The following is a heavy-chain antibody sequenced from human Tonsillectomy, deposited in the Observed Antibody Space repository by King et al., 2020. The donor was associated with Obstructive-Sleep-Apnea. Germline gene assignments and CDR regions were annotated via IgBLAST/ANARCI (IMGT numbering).Heavy chain of an antibody. CDR2: ISWDGGTT. V-gene: IGHV3-43*01. CDR3: AKDVGPDCYCLGRYALTYSFDY. J-gene: IGHJ4*02. Sequence: VQLVESGGVVVQPGGSLRLSCAASGFTFDDYTMHWVRQAPGEGLEWVSLISWDGGTTYYADSVKGRFTISSDNSKNSLYLQMNSLRTEDTALYYFAKDVGPDCYCLGRYALTYSFDYWGQGTLVTVSS. D-gene: IGHD2-21*01. CDR1: GFTFDDYT.